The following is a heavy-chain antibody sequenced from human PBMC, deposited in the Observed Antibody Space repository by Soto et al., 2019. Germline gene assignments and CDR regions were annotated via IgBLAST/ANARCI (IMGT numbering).Heavy chain of an antibody. V-gene: IGHV5-51*01. CDR3: ARAGPAADYFDY. J-gene: IGHJ4*02. D-gene: IGHD2-2*01. Sequence: PGESLKISCKGSGYSFTTYWIAWVRQMPGKGLEWMGIIYPGDSDTRYSPSFQGQVTISADKSISTAFLQWSSLKPSDTAMYYWARAGPAADYFDYWGQGTLVTVSS. CDR1: GYSFTTYW. CDR2: IYPGDSDT.